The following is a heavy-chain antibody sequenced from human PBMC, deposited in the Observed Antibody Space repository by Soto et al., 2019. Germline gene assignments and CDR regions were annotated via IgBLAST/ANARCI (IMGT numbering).Heavy chain of an antibody. CDR2: IYYSGST. J-gene: IGHJ6*02. CDR1: GGSISSSSYY. V-gene: IGHV4-39*01. Sequence: SETLSLTCTVSGGSISSSSYYWGWIRQPPGKGLEWIGSIYYSGSTYYNPSLKSRVTISVDTSKNQFSLKLSSVTAADTAVYYCARLGRRNYYGMDVWGQGTTVTVSS. CDR3: ARLGRRNYYGMDV.